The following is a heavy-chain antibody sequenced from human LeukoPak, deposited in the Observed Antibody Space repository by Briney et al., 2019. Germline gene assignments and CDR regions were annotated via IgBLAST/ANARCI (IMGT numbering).Heavy chain of an antibody. CDR2: FDPEDGET. Sequence: ASVKVSCKVSGYTLTELSMHWVRQAPGKGLEWMGGFDPEDGETIYAQKFQGRVTMTEDTSTDTAYMELSSLRSEDTAVDYCAPPYYDSSGYFWVFAYWGQGTLVTVSS. CDR3: APPYYDSSGYFWVFAY. CDR1: GYTLTELS. J-gene: IGHJ4*02. D-gene: IGHD3-22*01. V-gene: IGHV1-24*01.